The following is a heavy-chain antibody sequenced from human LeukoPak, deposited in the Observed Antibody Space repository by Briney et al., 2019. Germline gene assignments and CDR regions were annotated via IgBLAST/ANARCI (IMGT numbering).Heavy chain of an antibody. V-gene: IGHV3-7*01. CDR1: GFIFRTYW. Sequence: PGGSLILSCAASGFIFRTYWMSWVRQAPGKGLEWVASIKQDGSENYYVDSVKGRFTISRDNAKNSLYLQMNSLRAEDTAVYYCARDCRLDYYYYMDVWGKGTTVTVPS. CDR2: IKQDGSEN. CDR3: ARDCRLDYYYYMDV. J-gene: IGHJ6*03.